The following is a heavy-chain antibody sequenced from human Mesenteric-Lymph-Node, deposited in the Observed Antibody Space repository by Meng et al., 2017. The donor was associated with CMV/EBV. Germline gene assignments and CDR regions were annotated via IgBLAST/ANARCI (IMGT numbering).Heavy chain of an antibody. CDR2: ISGSAGST. CDR1: GFTVNTNY. CDR3: AREETGF. J-gene: IGHJ4*02. Sequence: GESLKISCAASGFTVNTNYMSWVRQAPGKGLEWVSAISGSAGSTYYADSVKGRFTISRDNSKNTLYLQMNSLTAEDTAVYYCAREETGFWGQGTLVTVSS. V-gene: IGHV3-23*01. D-gene: IGHD3-10*01.